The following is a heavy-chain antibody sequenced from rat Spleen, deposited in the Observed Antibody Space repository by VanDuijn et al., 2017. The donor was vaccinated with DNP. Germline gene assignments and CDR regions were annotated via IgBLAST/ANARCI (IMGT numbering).Heavy chain of an antibody. CDR2: IRNSGST. J-gene: IGHJ2*01. Sequence: QVQLKETGPGLVQPTQTLSITCTVSGFSLTTYYIQWVRQTPGKGLEWMGFIRNSGSTDFGSEFKSRLSISRDTSKNQVFLKMNSLKTEDTGVYYCARELPGYNPFDYWGQGVMVTVSS. CDR1: GFSLTTYY. D-gene: IGHD1-4*01. V-gene: IGHV2-65*01. CDR3: ARELPGYNPFDY.